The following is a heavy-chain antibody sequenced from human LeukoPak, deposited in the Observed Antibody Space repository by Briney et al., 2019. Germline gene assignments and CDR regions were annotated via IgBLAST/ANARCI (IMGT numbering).Heavy chain of an antibody. CDR2: INPSGGST. CDR3: ARYLRDWNYPDY. D-gene: IGHD1-7*01. CDR1: GYTFTSYY. V-gene: IGHV1-46*01. Sequence: ASVKVSCKASGYTFTSYYMHWVRQAPGQGLEWMGIINPSGGSTSYAQKLQGRVTMTTDTSTSTAYMELRSLRSDDTAVYYCARYLRDWNYPDYWGQGTLVTVSS. J-gene: IGHJ4*02.